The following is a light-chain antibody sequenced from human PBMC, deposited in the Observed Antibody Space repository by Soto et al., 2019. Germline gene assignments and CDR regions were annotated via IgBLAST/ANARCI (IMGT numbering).Light chain of an antibody. V-gene: IGLV2-14*01. CDR1: SSDVGGYNY. Sequence: QSALTQPASVSGSPGQSITISCTGTSSDVGGYNYVSWYQQHPGKAPKLMIYEVSNRPSGVSNRFSGSKSGNTASLTISGLHAEDEDDYYCSSYTSSSTPWVFGGGTQLTVL. J-gene: IGLJ3*02. CDR2: EVS. CDR3: SSYTSSSTPWV.